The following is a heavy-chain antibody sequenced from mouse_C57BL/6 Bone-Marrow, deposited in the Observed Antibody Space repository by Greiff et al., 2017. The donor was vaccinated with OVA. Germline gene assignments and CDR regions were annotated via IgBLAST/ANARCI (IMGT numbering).Heavy chain of an antibody. J-gene: IGHJ4*01. CDR1: GYTFTSYW. D-gene: IGHD2-4*01. Sequence: VQLQQPGAELVKPGASVKLSCKASGYTFTSYWMQWVKQRPGQGLEWIGEIDPSDSYTNYNQKFKGKATLTVDTSSSTAYMQLSSLTSEDSAVDYCAVYYDYDGAMDYWGQGTSVTVSS. CDR3: AVYYDYDGAMDY. V-gene: IGHV1-50*01. CDR2: IDPSDSYT.